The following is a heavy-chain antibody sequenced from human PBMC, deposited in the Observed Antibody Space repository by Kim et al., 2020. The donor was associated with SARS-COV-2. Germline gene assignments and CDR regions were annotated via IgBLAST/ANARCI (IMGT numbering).Heavy chain of an antibody. V-gene: IGHV3-49*02. D-gene: IGHD1-26*01. Sequence: YAASVKGRFTISRDDSKRIAYLQMNSLKTEDTAVYYCTREWELDYRFDYWGQGTLVTVSS. J-gene: IGHJ4*02. CDR3: TREWELDYRFDY.